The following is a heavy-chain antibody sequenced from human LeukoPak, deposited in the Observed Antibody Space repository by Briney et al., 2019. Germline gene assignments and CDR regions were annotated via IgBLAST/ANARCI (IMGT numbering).Heavy chain of an antibody. CDR3: TRLRFLEWLFPDY. J-gene: IGHJ4*02. Sequence: PGGSLRLSCTASGFTFGDYAISWVRQAPGKGLEWVGFIRSKAYGGTTEYAASVKGRFTISRDDSKSIAYQQMNSLKTEDTAVYYCTRLRFLEWLFPDYWGQGTLVTVSS. CDR2: IRSKAYGGTT. D-gene: IGHD3-3*01. V-gene: IGHV3-49*04. CDR1: GFTFGDYA.